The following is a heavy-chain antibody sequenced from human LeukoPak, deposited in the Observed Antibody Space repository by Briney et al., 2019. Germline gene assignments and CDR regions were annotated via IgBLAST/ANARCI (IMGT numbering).Heavy chain of an antibody. Sequence: GGSLRLSCAASGFTFNTYAMSWVRQVPGKGLAWVSSISYSGDSTDYADSVKGRLIISRDNSKNTLGLQMNSLRAEDTAIYYCARGTLAGYFLGYWGRGTLVTVSS. CDR2: ISYSGDST. J-gene: IGHJ4*02. CDR1: GFTFNTYA. CDR3: ARGTLAGYFLGY. D-gene: IGHD6-19*01. V-gene: IGHV3-23*01.